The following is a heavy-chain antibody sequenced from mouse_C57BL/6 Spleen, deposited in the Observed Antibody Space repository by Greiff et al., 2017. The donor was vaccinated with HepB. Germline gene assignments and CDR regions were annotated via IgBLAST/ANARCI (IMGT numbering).Heavy chain of an antibody. J-gene: IGHJ3*01. CDR3: ARRFYYDYDWFAY. CDR2: IYPRSGNT. D-gene: IGHD2-4*01. CDR1: GYTFTSYG. V-gene: IGHV1-81*01. Sequence: QVHVKQSGAELARPGASVKLSCKASGYTFTSYGISWVKQRTGQGLEWIGEIYPRSGNTYYNEKFKGKATLTADKSSSTAYMELRSLTSEDSAVYFCARRFYYDYDWFAYWGQGTLVTVSA.